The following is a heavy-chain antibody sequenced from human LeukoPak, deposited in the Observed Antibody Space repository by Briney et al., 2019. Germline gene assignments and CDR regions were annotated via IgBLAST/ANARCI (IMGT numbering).Heavy chain of an antibody. Sequence: QPGGPLRLSCAASGFTVSSSSMTWVRQAPGKGLEWVSVINSGGSTYYSDSVKGRFTISRDNSKNTLYLQMNSLRAEDTAVYYCAKWFYSMDVWGQGTTVTVSS. CDR1: GFTVSSSS. V-gene: IGHV3-53*01. CDR2: INSGGST. D-gene: IGHD3-22*01. CDR3: AKWFYSMDV. J-gene: IGHJ6*02.